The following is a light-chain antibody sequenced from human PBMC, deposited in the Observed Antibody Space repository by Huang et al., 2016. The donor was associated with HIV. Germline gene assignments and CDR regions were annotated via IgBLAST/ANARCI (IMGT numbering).Light chain of an antibody. V-gene: IGKV3-11*01. Sequence: EIVLTQSPAPLSLSPGERATLSCRASQSVSSYLAWYQQKPGQAPRLLIYDASNRATGSPARLSGSGSGTDFTLTISSLEPEDFAVYYCQQRSNWRGTFGRGTKVDIK. J-gene: IGKJ3*01. CDR3: QQRSNWRGT. CDR1: QSVSSY. CDR2: DAS.